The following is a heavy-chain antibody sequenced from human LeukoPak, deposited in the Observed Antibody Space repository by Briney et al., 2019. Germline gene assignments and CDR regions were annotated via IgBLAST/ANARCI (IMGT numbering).Heavy chain of an antibody. CDR3: ARDGPPAGAGDFDY. Sequence: GGSLRLSCVVTGFNVSNTYMGWVRQAPGKGLEWVSYIGSTSIYADSVKGRFTISRDNAKNTLYLQMNSLRAEDTAVYYCARDGPPAGAGDFDYWGQGTPVTVSS. CDR2: IGSTSI. CDR1: GFNVSNTY. J-gene: IGHJ4*02. V-gene: IGHV3-48*01. D-gene: IGHD2-2*01.